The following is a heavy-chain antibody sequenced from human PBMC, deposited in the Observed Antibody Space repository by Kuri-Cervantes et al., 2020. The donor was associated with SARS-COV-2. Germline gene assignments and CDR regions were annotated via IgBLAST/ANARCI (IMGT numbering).Heavy chain of an antibody. D-gene: IGHD2-21*01. V-gene: IGHV3-30*14. CDR1: GFTFNNYA. CDR3: ARGRVGVQDF. Sequence: LSLTCAASGFTFNNYAMHWVRQTPGEGLEWVAITSFDGSNKYYAESVKGRFTISRDNSKNTLYLQMNNMRREDTAVYFCARGRVGVQDFWGQGTRVTVSS. J-gene: IGHJ4*02. CDR2: TSFDGSNK.